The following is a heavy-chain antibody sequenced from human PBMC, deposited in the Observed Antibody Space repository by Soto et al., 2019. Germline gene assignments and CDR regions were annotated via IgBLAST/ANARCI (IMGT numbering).Heavy chain of an antibody. V-gene: IGHV3-66*01. J-gene: IGHJ4*02. CDR1: GFTVSSNY. D-gene: IGHD4-17*01. CDR2: IYIDGST. CDR3: ARTIYGDPDY. Sequence: EVQLVESGGGLVQPGGSLRLSCAASGFTVSSNYMSWVRQAPGKGLEWVSVIYIDGSTYYADSVKGRFTISRDNSKNTQYLQMNSLRAEDTAVYYCARTIYGDPDYWGQGTLVTVSS.